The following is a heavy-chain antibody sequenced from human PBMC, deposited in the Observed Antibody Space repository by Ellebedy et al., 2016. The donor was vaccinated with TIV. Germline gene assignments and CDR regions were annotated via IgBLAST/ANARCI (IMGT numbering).Heavy chain of an antibody. CDR1: GYSFTLFW. V-gene: IGHV5-10-1*01. Sequence: GGSLRLXCKGSGYSFTLFWISWVRQMPGKGLEWMGRIDPSDPSGSYTTYSPSFQGHVAISFDKSITTAYLQWSSLRASDTAMYYCARHELGSNAAFDCWGQGTLVTVSS. CDR2: IDPSDPSGSYT. J-gene: IGHJ4*02. CDR3: ARHELGSNAAFDC. D-gene: IGHD1-26*01.